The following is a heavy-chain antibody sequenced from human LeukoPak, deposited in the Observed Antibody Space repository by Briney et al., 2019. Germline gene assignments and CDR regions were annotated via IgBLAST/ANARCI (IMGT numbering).Heavy chain of an antibody. CDR1: GGTFRTDA. J-gene: IGHJ5*02. Sequence: GASVKVSCKASGGTFRTDAIAWTRQAPGEGLEWMGGIIPFIGAPNFAQRFHGRVTITADETTSTVYMELSSLRSEDTAVYYCAREVITETTLGWFDPWGQGTLITVSS. D-gene: IGHD1-7*01. CDR2: IIPFIGAP. V-gene: IGHV1-69*13. CDR3: AREVITETTLGWFDP.